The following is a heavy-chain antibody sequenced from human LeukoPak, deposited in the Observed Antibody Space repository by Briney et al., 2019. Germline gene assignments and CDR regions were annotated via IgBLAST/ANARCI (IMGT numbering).Heavy chain of an antibody. J-gene: IGHJ4*02. Sequence: GGSLRLSCAASGFTFRNYGMSWVRQAPGKGLEWVSAISGDAADIFYADSVKGRFTISRDNSKNTLYLQLNSLRAEDTAVYYCAKDQRSIAVAGYFDYWGQGTLVTVSS. V-gene: IGHV3-23*01. CDR2: ISGDAADI. CDR1: GFTFRNYG. D-gene: IGHD6-19*01. CDR3: AKDQRSIAVAGYFDY.